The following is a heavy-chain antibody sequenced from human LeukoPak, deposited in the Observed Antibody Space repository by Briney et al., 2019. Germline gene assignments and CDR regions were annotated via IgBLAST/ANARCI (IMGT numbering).Heavy chain of an antibody. CDR2: INPNSGGT. J-gene: IGHJ6*03. D-gene: IGHD6-25*01. V-gene: IGHV1-2*02. CDR1: VYTCTGYN. CDR3: ARGGQRRLQSSYYYYIDV. Sequence: ASVKVSCKASVYTCTGYNMYGVRQAPGQGLEWMAWINPNSGGTSYVQKFQGRVTMTRDTSISTPYMALRRLRSAALHVYYCARGGQRRLQSSYYYYIDVWGTGTTVTVSS.